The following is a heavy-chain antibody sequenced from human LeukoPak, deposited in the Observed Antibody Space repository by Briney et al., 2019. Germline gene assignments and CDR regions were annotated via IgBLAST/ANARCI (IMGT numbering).Heavy chain of an antibody. CDR1: GYTFTGYY. J-gene: IGHJ4*02. V-gene: IGHV1-2*06. CDR3: ARDGDFWSGYYCDY. D-gene: IGHD3-3*01. CDR2: INPNNGGT. Sequence: APVKVSCKASGYTFTGYYMHWVRQAPGQGLEWMGRINPNNGGTNYAQKFQGRVTMTRDTSITTAYMELSSLRSDDTAVYYCARDGDFWSGYYCDYWGQGTQVTVSS.